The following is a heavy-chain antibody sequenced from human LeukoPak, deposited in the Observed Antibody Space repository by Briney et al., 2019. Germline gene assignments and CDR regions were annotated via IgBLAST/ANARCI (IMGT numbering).Heavy chain of an antibody. CDR1: GFSFSTSGVG. Sequence: ESGPTLVKPTQTLTLTCTFSGFSFSTSGVGVGWIRQPPGKALEWLALIYWDDDKRYSPSLKRRLTITKDTSKNQVVLTMTNMDPVDTATYYCAHSPLALLPYDSSGLRYAFDIWGQGTMVTVSS. CDR2: IYWDDDK. J-gene: IGHJ3*02. V-gene: IGHV2-5*02. D-gene: IGHD3-22*01. CDR3: AHSPLALLPYDSSGLRYAFDI.